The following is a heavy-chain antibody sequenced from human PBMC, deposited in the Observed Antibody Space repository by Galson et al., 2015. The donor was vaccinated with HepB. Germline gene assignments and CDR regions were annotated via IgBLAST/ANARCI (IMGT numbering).Heavy chain of an antibody. CDR2: ISYDGSNK. CDR3: ARENSYGDNDY. V-gene: IGHV3-30-3*01. J-gene: IGHJ4*02. Sequence: SLRLSCAASGFTFSSCTMHWVRQAPGKGLEWVAVISYDGSNKYYADSVKGRFTISRDNSKNTLYLQMDSLRAEDTAVYYCARENSYGDNDYWGQGTLVTVSS. D-gene: IGHD5-18*01. CDR1: GFTFSSCT.